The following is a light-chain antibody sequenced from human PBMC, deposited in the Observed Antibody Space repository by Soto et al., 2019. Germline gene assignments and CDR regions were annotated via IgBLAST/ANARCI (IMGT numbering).Light chain of an antibody. V-gene: IGKV3-15*01. CDR2: GAS. CDR3: QQYNNWPPYT. J-gene: IGKJ2*01. Sequence: EIVMTQSPATLSVSTRERATLSCRASQSVSSGLSWYQQKPGQAPRLLIYGASTRATGIPARFSGSGSGTEFTLTISSLQSEDYAVYYCQQYNNWPPYTLGQGSKVDIK. CDR1: QSVSSG.